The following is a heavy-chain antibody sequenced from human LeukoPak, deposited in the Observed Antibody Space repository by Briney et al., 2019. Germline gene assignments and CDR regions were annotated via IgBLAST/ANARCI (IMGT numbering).Heavy chain of an antibody. D-gene: IGHD1-26*01. Sequence: PSETLSLTCTISGYSISSGYYWGWIRQPPGKGLEWIGSIYHSGSTNYNPSLKSRVTISVDTSKNQFSLKLSSVTAADTAVYYCARVEWELLPTYWGQGTLVTVSS. CDR3: ARVEWELLPTY. CDR2: IYHSGST. V-gene: IGHV4-38-2*02. J-gene: IGHJ4*02. CDR1: GYSISSGYY.